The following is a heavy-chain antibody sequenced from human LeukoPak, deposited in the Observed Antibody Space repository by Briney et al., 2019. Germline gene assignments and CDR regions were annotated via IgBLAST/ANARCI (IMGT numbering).Heavy chain of an antibody. Sequence: PGGSLRLSCAASGFTFSSYAMSWVRQAPGKGLEWVSAISDSGGNTYYADAVKGRFTISRDNSKNTLYLQMNSLRAEDTAVYFCAIGGSRGATPYYFDYWGEGTLVTDSP. CDR3: AIGGSRGATPYYFDY. CDR1: GFTFSSYA. V-gene: IGHV3-23*01. D-gene: IGHD1-26*01. CDR2: ISDSGGNT. J-gene: IGHJ4*02.